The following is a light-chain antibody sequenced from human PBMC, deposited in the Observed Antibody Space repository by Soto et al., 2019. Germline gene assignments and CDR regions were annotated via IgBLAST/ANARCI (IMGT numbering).Light chain of an antibody. CDR3: QQRSNWTLT. Sequence: EIVLTQSPGTLSLSPGERATLSCRASQSVSSSYLAWYQQKPGQAPRLLIYDASNTATGIPARFSGSGSGTAFTLTISSLEPEDFAVYYCQQRSNWTLTFGGGTKVDIK. V-gene: IGKV3D-20*02. CDR1: QSVSSSY. CDR2: DAS. J-gene: IGKJ4*01.